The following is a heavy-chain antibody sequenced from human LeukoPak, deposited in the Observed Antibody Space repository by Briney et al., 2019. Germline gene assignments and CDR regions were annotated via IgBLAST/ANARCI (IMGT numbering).Heavy chain of an antibody. D-gene: IGHD2-8*01. J-gene: IGHJ6*02. Sequence: GGSLRLSCAASGFTFSSYWVHWVRHAPGKGLVLVSRINSDESSRIYADSVKGRFTISRDNAKNTLFLQMNSLRAEDTAIYYCARDLYATVGLDYYYLGMDVWGQGTAVTVSS. CDR3: ARDLYATVGLDYYYLGMDV. V-gene: IGHV3-74*01. CDR2: INSDESSR. CDR1: GFTFSSYW.